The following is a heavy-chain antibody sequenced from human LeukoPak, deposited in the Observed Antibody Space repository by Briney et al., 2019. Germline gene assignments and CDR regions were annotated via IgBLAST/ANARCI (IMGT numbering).Heavy chain of an antibody. J-gene: IGHJ6*03. Sequence: SETLSLTCAVYGGSFSAYYYYWSWIRQPPGRGLEWIGEISHSGSTNDNPSLKSRVTISIDTSKNQFSLRLSSVTAADTAVYYCARGVDDSATFFYSYYMDVWGKGTPVTVSS. CDR1: GGSFSAYY. CDR3: ARGVDDSATFFYSYYMDV. CDR2: ISHSGST. D-gene: IGHD1-1*01. V-gene: IGHV4-34*01.